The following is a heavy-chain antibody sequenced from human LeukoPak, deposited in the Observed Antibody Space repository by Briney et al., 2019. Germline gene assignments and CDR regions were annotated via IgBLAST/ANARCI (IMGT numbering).Heavy chain of an antibody. V-gene: IGHV3-53*01. J-gene: IGHJ4*02. CDR2: IYSGGTT. Sequence: PGGSLRLSCAASGFTFSSDWMHWVRQAPGKGLEWVSVIYSGGTTYYADSVKGRFTISRDNSKNTLYLQMNSLRAEDTAVYYCARGWRDSSSWSLFDYWGQGTLVTVSS. D-gene: IGHD6-13*01. CDR1: GFTFSSDW. CDR3: ARGWRDSSSWSLFDY.